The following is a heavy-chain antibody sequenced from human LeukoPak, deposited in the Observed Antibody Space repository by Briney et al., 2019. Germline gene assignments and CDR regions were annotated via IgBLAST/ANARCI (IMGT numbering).Heavy chain of an antibody. V-gene: IGHV3-48*03. D-gene: IGHD2-15*01. CDR3: TTIRGFCSGRSCLGY. CDR2: ISSSGSTI. J-gene: IGHJ4*02. CDR1: GFTFSSYE. Sequence: PGGSLRLSCAASGFTFSSYEMNWVRQAPGKGLEWVSYISSSGSTIYYADSVKGRFTISRDNAKNSLYLQMNSLRAEDTAVYYCTTIRGFCSGRSCLGYWGQGTLVTVSS.